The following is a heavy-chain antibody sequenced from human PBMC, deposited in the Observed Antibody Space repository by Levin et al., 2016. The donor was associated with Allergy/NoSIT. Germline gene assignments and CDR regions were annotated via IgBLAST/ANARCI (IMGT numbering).Heavy chain of an antibody. V-gene: IGHV4-59*01. J-gene: IGHJ4*02. Sequence: SETLSLTCTVSGGSISPYYWSWVRLPPGKGLEWIGWIFYNGGTSYNPSFQSRLTISVDTSKNQFSLKLSSVTAADTAVYYCARSGGLLWFGETKERLSTSGTRHFDYWGQGTLVTVSS. CDR1: GGSISPYY. CDR3: ARSGGLLWFGETKERLSTSGTRHFDY. D-gene: IGHD3-10*01. CDR2: IFYNGGT.